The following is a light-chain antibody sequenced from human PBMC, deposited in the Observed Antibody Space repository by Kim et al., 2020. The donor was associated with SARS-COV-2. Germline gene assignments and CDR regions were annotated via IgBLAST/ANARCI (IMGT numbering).Light chain of an antibody. Sequence: YVKHTSTLGSEQSRYAIAWHQQQPEKGLRYLIKLNSDGSHSKGDGIPDRFSGSSSGAERYLTISSLQSEDEADYYCQTWGTGMGVFGGGTQLTVL. CDR3: QTWGTGMGV. CDR1: SEQSRYA. CDR2: LNSDGSH. J-gene: IGLJ3*02. V-gene: IGLV4-69*01.